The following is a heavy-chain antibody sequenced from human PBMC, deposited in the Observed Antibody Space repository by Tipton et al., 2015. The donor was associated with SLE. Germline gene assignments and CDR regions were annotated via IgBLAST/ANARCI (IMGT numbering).Heavy chain of an antibody. CDR3: TIDGLGNTWKGTFQH. J-gene: IGHJ1*01. CDR1: GITFSDAW. D-gene: IGHD1-1*01. CDR2: IKKKTDGGTT. V-gene: IGHV3-15*01. Sequence: SLRLSCAASGITFSDAWMSWVRQAPGGGLEWVGRIKKKTDGGTTDFAAPMEGRFTISRDDSKNTLYLQMNNLRTEDTAVYFCTIDGLGNTWKGTFQHWGQGTLVTVSS.